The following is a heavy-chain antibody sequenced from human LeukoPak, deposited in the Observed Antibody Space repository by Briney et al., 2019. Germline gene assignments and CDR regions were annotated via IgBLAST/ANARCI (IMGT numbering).Heavy chain of an antibody. Sequence: SETLSLTCTVSDYSISSGYYWGWIRQPPGKGLEWIGSIYHSGTTYYNPSLRSRVTILVDTSKNQFSLKLTSVTAADTALYYCARERCSSTSCLPPPDCWGQGTLVTVSS. J-gene: IGHJ4*02. D-gene: IGHD2-2*01. V-gene: IGHV4-38-2*02. CDR2: IYHSGTT. CDR3: ARERCSSTSCLPPPDC. CDR1: DYSISSGYY.